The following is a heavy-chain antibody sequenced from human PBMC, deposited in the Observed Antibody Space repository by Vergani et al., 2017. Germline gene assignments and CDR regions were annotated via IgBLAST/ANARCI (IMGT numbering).Heavy chain of an antibody. CDR2: IIPILGIA. V-gene: IGHV1-69*02. D-gene: IGHD3-22*01. J-gene: IGHJ4*02. Sequence: QVQLVQSGAEVKKPGSSVKVSCKASGGTFSSYTISWVRQAPGQGLEWMGRIIPILGIANYAQKFQGRVTITADKSTSTAYMELSSLRSEETAVYYCARGAYYYDSSGYYFDYWGQGTLVTVSS. CDR3: ARGAYYYDSSGYYFDY. CDR1: GGTFSSYT.